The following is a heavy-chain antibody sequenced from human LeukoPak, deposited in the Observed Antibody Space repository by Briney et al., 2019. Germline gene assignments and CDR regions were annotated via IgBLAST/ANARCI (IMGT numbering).Heavy chain of an antibody. Sequence: SETLSLTCAVSRDSISYESYYWNWIRQAPGKGPEWIGNIYRGRTRLNPSLTSRVAISVDMSKSQVSPSLTSVTAADTAIYYCAGEGEYGDSYSWGQGALVIVSA. CDR2: IYRGRT. CDR3: AGEGEYGDSYS. D-gene: IGHD2-21*01. J-gene: IGHJ5*02. CDR1: RDSISYESYY. V-gene: IGHV4-30-2*01.